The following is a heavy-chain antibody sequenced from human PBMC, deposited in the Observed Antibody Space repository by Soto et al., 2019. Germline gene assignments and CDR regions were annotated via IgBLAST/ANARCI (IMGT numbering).Heavy chain of an antibody. D-gene: IGHD3-3*01. Sequence: GGTLRLSCVGSGFTFRGYALSWVRQDPGKGLEWVSTTSGSGARTYYAESVKGRFTISRDNSKNTVDLQINSLRTEDTAVYYCAKEGYHDFWGGYYAREPCGPWGQGTLGTVAS. J-gene: IGHJ5*02. CDR3: AKEGYHDFWGGYYAREPCGP. V-gene: IGHV3-23*01. CDR1: GFTFRGYA. CDR2: TSGSGART.